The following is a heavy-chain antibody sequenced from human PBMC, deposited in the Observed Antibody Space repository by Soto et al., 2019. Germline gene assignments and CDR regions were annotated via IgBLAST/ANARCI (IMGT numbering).Heavy chain of an antibody. CDR1: GYTFTGHY. V-gene: IGHV1-2*02. CDR3: AGSTILETGSAPFDY. J-gene: IGHJ4*02. CDR2: INPKNGDT. Sequence: QVQLVQSGAEGKKPGASVKVSCKASGYTFTGHYMHWVRQAPGQGPEWMGWINPKNGDTIYSQKFQGRVTMTRDTSIRTAYMELSRLRSDDTAIYFCAGSTILETGSAPFDYWGQGTLVTVSS. D-gene: IGHD2-8*02.